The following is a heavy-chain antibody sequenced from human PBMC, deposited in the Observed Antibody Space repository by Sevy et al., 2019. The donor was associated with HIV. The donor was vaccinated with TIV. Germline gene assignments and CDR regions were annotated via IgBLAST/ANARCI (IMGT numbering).Heavy chain of an antibody. V-gene: IGHV5-51*01. D-gene: IGHD1-26*01. Sequence: GESLKISCTGSGYSFISYWIGWVRQMPGKGLEWMGIIYPGDSGTRNSPSFQGQVTISADKSISTAYLQWSSLKASDTAMYYCARRSTGIVGTHSDYWGQGTLVTVSS. CDR1: GYSFISYW. J-gene: IGHJ4*02. CDR2: IYPGDSGT. CDR3: ARRSTGIVGTHSDY.